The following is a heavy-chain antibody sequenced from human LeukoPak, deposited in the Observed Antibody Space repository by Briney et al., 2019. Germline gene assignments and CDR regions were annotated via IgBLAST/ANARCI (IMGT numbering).Heavy chain of an antibody. CDR2: IRPYTPST. CDR3: ARDHLTVTTGDL. D-gene: IGHD4-17*01. Sequence: ASVRVSCTTSGYTFTNYGLSWVRQAPGQGLEWMGWIRPYTPSTNYAQTLQGRLTLTTDTSKNSAYMQLKNLRSEDTAMYYCARDHLTVTTGDLWGQGTLVTVSS. V-gene: IGHV1-18*01. J-gene: IGHJ5*02. CDR1: GYTFTNYG.